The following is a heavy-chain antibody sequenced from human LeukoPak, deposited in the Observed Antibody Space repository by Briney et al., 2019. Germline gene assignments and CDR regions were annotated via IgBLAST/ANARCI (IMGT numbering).Heavy chain of an antibody. CDR1: GFTFSSYG. CDR3: AKDKPHGEGAATPHWFDP. CDR2: ISYDGSNK. Sequence: GGSLRLSCAASGFTFSSYGMHWVRQAPGKGLEWVAVISYDGSNKYYADSVKGRFTISRDNSKNTLYLQMNSLRAEDTAVYYCAKDKPHGEGAATPHWFDPWGQGTLVTVSS. J-gene: IGHJ5*02. D-gene: IGHD2-15*01. V-gene: IGHV3-30*18.